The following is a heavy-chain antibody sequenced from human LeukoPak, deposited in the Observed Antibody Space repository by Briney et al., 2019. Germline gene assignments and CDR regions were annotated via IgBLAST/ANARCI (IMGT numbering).Heavy chain of an antibody. D-gene: IGHD6-19*01. Sequence: PGGSLRLSCAASGFTFGTHAMTWVPQAPGKGLEWVSGMSGRGDTSYYADSVKGRFTISRDNSKNTLFLQMNSLRAEDTAVYYCAKLAGIRGWFVYYFDYWGQGTLVTVS. CDR1: GFTFGTHA. CDR3: AKLAGIRGWFVYYFDY. CDR2: MSGRGDTS. V-gene: IGHV3-23*01. J-gene: IGHJ4*02.